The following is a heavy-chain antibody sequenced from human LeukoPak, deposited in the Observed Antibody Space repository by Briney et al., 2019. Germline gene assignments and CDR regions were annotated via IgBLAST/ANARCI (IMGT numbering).Heavy chain of an antibody. Sequence: SETLSLTCAVYGGSFSGYYWSWIRRPPGKGLEWIGEINHSGSTNYNPSLKSRVTISVDTSKNQFSLKLSSVTAADTAVYYCARGSLGPAARGNYFDYWGQGTLVTVSS. CDR1: GGSFSGYY. V-gene: IGHV4-34*01. D-gene: IGHD2-2*01. CDR3: ARGSLGPAARGNYFDY. J-gene: IGHJ4*02. CDR2: INHSGST.